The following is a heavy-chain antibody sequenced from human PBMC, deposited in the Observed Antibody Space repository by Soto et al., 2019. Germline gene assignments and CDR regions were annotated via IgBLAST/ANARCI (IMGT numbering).Heavy chain of an antibody. CDR1: GFTFGSYW. J-gene: IGHJ4*02. D-gene: IGHD3-22*01. V-gene: IGHV3-7*01. Sequence: GSLRLACAASGFTFGSYWMSWVRQAPGKGLEWVANIKQDGSEKYYVDSVKGRFTISRDNAKNSLYLQMNSLRAEDTAVYYCARDYYKYYDSSGYYRSPAYWGQGTLVTVSS. CDR3: ARDYYKYYDSSGYYRSPAY. CDR2: IKQDGSEK.